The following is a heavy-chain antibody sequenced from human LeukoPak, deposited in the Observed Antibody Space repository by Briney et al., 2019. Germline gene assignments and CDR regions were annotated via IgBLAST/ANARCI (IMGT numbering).Heavy chain of an antibody. Sequence: GGSLRLSCAASGFTFSSYGIHWVRQAPGKGLEWVAVISYDGSNKYYADSVKGRFTISRDNSKNTLYLQMNSLRAEDTAVYYCARESIVVVTAIEGGYFDYWGQGTLVTVSS. V-gene: IGHV3-30*19. D-gene: IGHD2-21*02. J-gene: IGHJ4*02. CDR1: GFTFSSYG. CDR2: ISYDGSNK. CDR3: ARESIVVVTAIEGGYFDY.